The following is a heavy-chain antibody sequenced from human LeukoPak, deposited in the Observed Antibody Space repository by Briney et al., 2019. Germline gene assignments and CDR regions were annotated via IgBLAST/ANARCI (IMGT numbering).Heavy chain of an antibody. J-gene: IGHJ3*02. CDR2: IYNSGST. Sequence: PSETLSLTCTVSSGSIRSYYWSWIRQPPGKGLEWIGYIYNSGSTNYNPSLKSRVTISVDTSKNQFSLKLSSVTAADTAVYYCARDFKYYDSSGYYAFDIWGQGTMVTVSS. V-gene: IGHV4-59*01. CDR1: SGSIRSYY. CDR3: ARDFKYYDSSGYYAFDI. D-gene: IGHD3-22*01.